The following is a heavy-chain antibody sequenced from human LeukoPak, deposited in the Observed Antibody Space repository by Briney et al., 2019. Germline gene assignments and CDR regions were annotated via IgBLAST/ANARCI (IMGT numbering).Heavy chain of an antibody. CDR1: GYSFTSYW. V-gene: IGHV5-51*01. CDR2: IYSGDSDT. CDR3: ARGKRYFDWLPDQYYFDY. D-gene: IGHD3-9*01. Sequence: GESLKISCKGSGYSFTSYWIGWVRQMPGKGLEWMGIIYSGDSDTRYSPSFQGQVTISADKSISTAYLQWSSLKASDTAMYYCARGKRYFDWLPDQYYFDYWGQGTLVTVSS. J-gene: IGHJ4*02.